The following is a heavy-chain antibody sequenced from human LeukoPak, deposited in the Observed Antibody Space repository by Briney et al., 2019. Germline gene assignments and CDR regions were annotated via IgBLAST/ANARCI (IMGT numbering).Heavy chain of an antibody. CDR3: ARDWDGRDSDRSGYYPRWFDP. CDR1: GGSINRDNW. CDR2: VYYTGNT. Sequence: SETLSLTCAVSGGSINRDNWWTWVRQPPGKGLEWIGEVYYTGNTHYNPSLQSRVTISVDKSKNQFSLDLSSVTAADTAVYYCARDWDGRDSDRSGYYPRWFDPWGQGTLVTASS. D-gene: IGHD3-22*01. V-gene: IGHV4-4*02. J-gene: IGHJ5*02.